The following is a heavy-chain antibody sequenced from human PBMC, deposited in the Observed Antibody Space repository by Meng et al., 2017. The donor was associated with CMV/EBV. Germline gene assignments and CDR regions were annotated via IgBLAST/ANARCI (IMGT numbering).Heavy chain of an antibody. CDR2: IYYSGST. J-gene: IGHJ6*02. Sequence: SETLSLTCTVSGGSISSYYWSWIRQPPGKGLEWIGYIYYSGSTNYNPSLKSRVTIPVDTSKNQFSLKLSFVTAADTAVYYCAGVSVVVPAALGNGRMDVWGQGTTVTVSS. D-gene: IGHD2-2*01. V-gene: IGHV4-59*01. CDR1: GGSISSYY. CDR3: AGVSVVVPAALGNGRMDV.